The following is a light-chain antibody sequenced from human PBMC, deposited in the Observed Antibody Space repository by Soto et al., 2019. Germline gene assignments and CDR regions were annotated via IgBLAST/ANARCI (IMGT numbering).Light chain of an antibody. CDR1: SSDVGSYNR. J-gene: IGLJ1*01. V-gene: IGLV2-18*02. Sequence: QPVLTQPPSVSGSPGQSVTISCTGTSSDVGSYNRVSWYQQPPGTAPKLMIYEVSNRPSGVPDRFSGSKSGNTASLTISGLQAEDEADYYCSSYTSSSTFYVFGTGTKLTVL. CDR3: SSYTSSSTFYV. CDR2: EVS.